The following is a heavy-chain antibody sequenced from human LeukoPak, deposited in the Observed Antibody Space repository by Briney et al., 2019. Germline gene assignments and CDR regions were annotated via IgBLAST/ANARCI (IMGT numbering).Heavy chain of an antibody. J-gene: IGHJ4*02. D-gene: IGHD5-24*01. V-gene: IGHV3-30*18. CDR3: AKDRARLEMATTLDY. CDR1: GFTFSSYG. Sequence: GGSLRLSCAASGFTFSSYGMHWVRQAPGKGLEWVAVISYDGSNKYYADSVKGRFTISRDNSKNTLYLQMNSLRAEDTAVYYCAKDRARLEMATTLDYWGRGTLVTVSS. CDR2: ISYDGSNK.